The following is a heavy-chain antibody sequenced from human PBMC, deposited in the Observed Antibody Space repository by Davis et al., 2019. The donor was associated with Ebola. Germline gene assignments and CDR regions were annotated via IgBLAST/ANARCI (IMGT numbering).Heavy chain of an antibody. D-gene: IGHD3-22*01. CDR2: ISSSGSTI. Sequence: GESLKISCAASGFTFSDYYMSWIRQAPGKGLEWVSYISSSGSTIYYADSVKGRFTISRDNAKNSLYLQMNSLRAEDTAVYYCARDLYYYDSSGYYYRDWGGFDYWGQGTLVTVSS. CDR3: ARDLYYYDSSGYYYRDWGGFDY. J-gene: IGHJ4*02. V-gene: IGHV3-11*04. CDR1: GFTFSDYY.